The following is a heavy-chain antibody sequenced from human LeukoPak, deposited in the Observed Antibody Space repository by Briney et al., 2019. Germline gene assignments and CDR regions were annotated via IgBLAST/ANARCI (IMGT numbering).Heavy chain of an antibody. CDR2: IYYSGST. CDR1: GGSISSYY. J-gene: IGHJ6*02. CDR3: ARVPGYCSGGSCYSSYYYGMDV. Sequence: SETLSLTCTVSGGSISSYYWSWIRQPPGKGLEWIGYIYYSGSTNYHPSLKSRVTISVDTSKNQFSLKLSSVTAADTAVYYCARVPGYCSGGSCYSSYYYGMDVWGQGTTVTVSS. D-gene: IGHD2-15*01. V-gene: IGHV4-59*01.